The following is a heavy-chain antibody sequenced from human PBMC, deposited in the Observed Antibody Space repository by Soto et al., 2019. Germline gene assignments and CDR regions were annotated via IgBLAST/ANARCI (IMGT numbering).Heavy chain of an antibody. V-gene: IGHV1-69*06. CDR2: IIPIFGTA. CDR3: ARGVGFGYYYYHMDL. J-gene: IGHJ6*02. Sequence: SVKVSCKASGGTFSSYAISWVRQAPGQGLEWMGGIIPIFGTANYAQKFQGRVTITADKSTSTAYMELSSLRSADTAVYYCARGVGFGYYYYHMDLWGQGTTVTVSS. CDR1: GGTFSSYA. D-gene: IGHD3-10*01.